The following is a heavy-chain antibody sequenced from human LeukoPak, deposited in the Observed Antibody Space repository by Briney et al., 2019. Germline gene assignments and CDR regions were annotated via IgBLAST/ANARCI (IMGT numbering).Heavy chain of an antibody. CDR1: GGSISSYY. V-gene: IGHV4-59*01. J-gene: IGHJ3*02. CDR2: IYYSGST. D-gene: IGHD1-1*01. CDR3: AREAGTTVNAFDI. Sequence: SETLSLTCTVPGGSISSYYWSWIRQPPGKGLEWIGYIYYSGSTNYNPSLKSRVTISVDTSKNQFSLKLSSVTAADTAVYYCAREAGTTVNAFDIWGQGTMVTVSS.